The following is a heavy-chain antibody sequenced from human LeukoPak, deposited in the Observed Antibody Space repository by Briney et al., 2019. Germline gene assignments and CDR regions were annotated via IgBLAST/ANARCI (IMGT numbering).Heavy chain of an antibody. CDR1: GFTFRSYG. V-gene: IGHV3-23*01. Sequence: GGSLRLSCAASGFTFRSYGMSWARQAPGKGLEWVSAISGSGGSTYYADSVKGRFTISRDNSKNTLYLQMNSLRAEDTAVYYCAKDRSSGSPYYFDSWGQGTLVTVSS. CDR3: AKDRSSGSPYYFDS. D-gene: IGHD3-22*01. J-gene: IGHJ4*02. CDR2: ISGSGGST.